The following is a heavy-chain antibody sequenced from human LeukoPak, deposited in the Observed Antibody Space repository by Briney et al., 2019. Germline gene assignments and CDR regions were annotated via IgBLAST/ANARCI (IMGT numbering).Heavy chain of an antibody. V-gene: IGHV4-34*01. CDR2: INHSGST. J-gene: IGHJ4*02. CDR1: GGSFSGYY. Sequence: PSETLSLTCAVYGGSFSGYYWSWIRQPPGKGLEWIGEINHSGSTNYNPSLKSRVTISVDTSKNQFSLKLSSVTAADTAVYYCARGPIVGATTDYWGQGTLVTVSS. D-gene: IGHD1-26*01. CDR3: ARGPIVGATTDY.